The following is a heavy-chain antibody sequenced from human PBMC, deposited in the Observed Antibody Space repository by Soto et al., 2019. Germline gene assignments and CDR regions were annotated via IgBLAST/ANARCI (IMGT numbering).Heavy chain of an antibody. D-gene: IGHD3-9*01. CDR2: INDRGSI. J-gene: IGHJ2*01. Sequence: QVQLQQWGAGPLRPLETLSLTCGVSGGSFSGYYWAWIRQSPGKGLEWIGEINDRGSINYNPSLKSRVSISAGTTKNHYSLHLRSVTAADTAVYYCARESHDILTGPPWVWYFDLWGRGTLVTVSS. V-gene: IGHV4-34*01. CDR1: GGSFSGYY. CDR3: ARESHDILTGPPWVWYFDL.